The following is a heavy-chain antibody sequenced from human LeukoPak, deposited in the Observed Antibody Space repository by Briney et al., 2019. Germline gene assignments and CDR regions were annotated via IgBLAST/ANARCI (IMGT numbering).Heavy chain of an antibody. Sequence: SETLSLTCTVSGGSLSGHYWSWIRQPPGKRLEWIGYVSYTGRTKYNPSLQSRVTISIDTSKNQFSLKLTSVTSVDTAVYSCARLLDNDISGDPDTFDVWGQGTTVIVSS. CDR1: GGSLSGHY. J-gene: IGHJ3*01. CDR2: VSYTGRT. V-gene: IGHV4-59*11. CDR3: ARLLDNDISGDPDTFDV. D-gene: IGHD3-22*01.